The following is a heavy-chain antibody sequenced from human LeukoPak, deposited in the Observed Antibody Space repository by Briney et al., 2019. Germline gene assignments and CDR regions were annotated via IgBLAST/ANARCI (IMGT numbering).Heavy chain of an antibody. CDR1: GFTFSSYS. J-gene: IGHJ4*02. Sequence: PGGSLRLSCAASGFTFSSYSMNWVRQAPGKGLEWVSSISSSSSYIYYADSVKGRFTISRDNAKNSLYLQMNSLRAEDTAVYYCARDRYSYGYGNPFDYWGQGTLVTVSS. D-gene: IGHD5-18*01. V-gene: IGHV3-21*01. CDR2: ISSSSSYI. CDR3: ARDRYSYGYGNPFDY.